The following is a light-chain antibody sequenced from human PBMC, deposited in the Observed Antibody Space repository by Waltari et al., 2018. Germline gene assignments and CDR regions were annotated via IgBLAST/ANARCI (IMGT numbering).Light chain of an antibody. CDR3: CSYAGSYTWV. V-gene: IGLV2-11*01. CDR2: ALS. J-gene: IGLJ3*02. CDR1: SADVGCNNY. Sequence: QSALTQPRSVSGSPGQSVTISCTGTSADVGCNNYVSWYKQPPGKAPKVMIYALSSRPSGVPDRFSGSRSANTASLTISGLQAEDEADYYCCSYAGSYTWVFGGGTKVTVL.